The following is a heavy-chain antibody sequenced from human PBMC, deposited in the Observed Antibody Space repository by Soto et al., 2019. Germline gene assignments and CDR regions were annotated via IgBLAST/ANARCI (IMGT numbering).Heavy chain of an antibody. V-gene: IGHV3-15*01. CDR1: GFSFSITW. Sequence: GGSLRLSCAASGFSFSITWMSWVRQAPGKGPEWVGHVKDKSDGGTPDYAAPVKGRFTISRDDSKNTLYLQMNSLKTEDAAVYYCTTLNYGIDVWGPGTTVTVSS. J-gene: IGHJ6*02. CDR3: TTLNYGIDV. D-gene: IGHD3-9*01. CDR2: VKDKSDGGTP.